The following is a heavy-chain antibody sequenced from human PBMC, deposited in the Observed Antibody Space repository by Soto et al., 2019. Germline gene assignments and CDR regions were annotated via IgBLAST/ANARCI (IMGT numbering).Heavy chain of an antibody. D-gene: IGHD1-20*01. CDR3: ARSPGITGTRASQYAMDV. Sequence: SVKVSCKASGDTFNTFAISWVRQAPGQGLQWMGGIIPIFGTPDYAQHFPGRVTISADESTNTAYLELSSLRSEDTAVYYCARSPGITGTRASQYAMDVWGQGTTVTVS. J-gene: IGHJ6*02. V-gene: IGHV1-69*13. CDR1: GDTFNTFA. CDR2: IIPIFGTP.